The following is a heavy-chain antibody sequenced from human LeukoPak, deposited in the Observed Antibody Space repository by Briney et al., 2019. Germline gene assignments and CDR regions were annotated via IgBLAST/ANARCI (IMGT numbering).Heavy chain of an antibody. CDR3: AKYHDFWSGYFDPDAFDI. CDR2: ISGSGGST. Sequence: PGGSLRLSCAASGFTFSSYAMSWVRQAPGKGLEWVSAISGSGGSTYYADSVKGRFTISRDNSKNTLYLQMNSLRAEDTAVYYCAKYHDFWSGYFDPDAFDIWGQGTMVTVSS. D-gene: IGHD3-3*01. CDR1: GFTFSSYA. V-gene: IGHV3-23*01. J-gene: IGHJ3*02.